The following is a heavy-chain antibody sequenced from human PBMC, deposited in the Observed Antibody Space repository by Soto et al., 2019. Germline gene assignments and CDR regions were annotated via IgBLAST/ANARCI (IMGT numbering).Heavy chain of an antibody. V-gene: IGHV3-53*01. CDR1: GFTVGNNY. Sequence: EVQLVESGGGLIQPGGSLKLSCAASGFTVGNNYMSWVSQAPGKGLEWVSLIYSTGTTKYADSEKGRFTVSIDNAKNTLYLQMHSLRAEDTAVYYCAKDGRGSGSHYNSFGYWGQGTLVTVSS. D-gene: IGHD3-10*01. CDR2: IYSTGTT. J-gene: IGHJ4*02. CDR3: AKDGRGSGSHYNSFGY.